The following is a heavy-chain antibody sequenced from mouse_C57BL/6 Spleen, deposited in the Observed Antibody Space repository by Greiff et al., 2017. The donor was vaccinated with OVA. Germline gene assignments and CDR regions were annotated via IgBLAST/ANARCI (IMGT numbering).Heavy chain of an antibody. CDR1: GFSLTSYG. J-gene: IGHJ2*01. CDR2: IWSGGST. V-gene: IGHV2-2*01. D-gene: IGHD4-1*01. CDR3: ARKGDWAPFDY. Sequence: QVHVKQSGPGLVQPSQSLSITCTVSGFSLTSYGVHWVRQSPGKGLEWLGVIWSGGSTDYNAAFISRLSISKDNSKSQVFFKMNSLQADDTAIYYCARKGDWAPFDYWGQGTTLTVSS.